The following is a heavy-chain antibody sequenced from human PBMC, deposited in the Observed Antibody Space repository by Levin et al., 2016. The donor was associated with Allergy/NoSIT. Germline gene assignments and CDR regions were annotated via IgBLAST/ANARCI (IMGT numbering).Heavy chain of an antibody. CDR2: IGSGSSSSNI. D-gene: IGHD1-26*01. Sequence: WIRQPPGKGLEWISYIGSGSSSSNIHYADSVKGRFTISRDNAKNSLYLQMNSLRAEDTAVYYCASCPPILGANNYYNYGMDVWGQGTTVTVSS. J-gene: IGHJ6*02. CDR3: ASCPPILGANNYYNYGMDV. V-gene: IGHV3-48*01.